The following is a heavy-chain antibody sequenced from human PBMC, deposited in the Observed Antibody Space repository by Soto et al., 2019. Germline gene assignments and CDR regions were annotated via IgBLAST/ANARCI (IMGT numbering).Heavy chain of an antibody. V-gene: IGHV1-18*01. J-gene: IGHJ4*02. D-gene: IGHD1-1*01. CDR3: ARGRYGDY. CDR1: GYAFTTYG. Sequence: QVHMVQSGAEVKKPGASVKVSCKGSGYAFTTYGITWVRQAPGQGLEWMGWISAHNGNTNYAQKLQGRVTVTRDTSTSTAYMELRSLRSDDTAVYYCARGRYGDYWGQGALVTVSS. CDR2: ISAHNGNT.